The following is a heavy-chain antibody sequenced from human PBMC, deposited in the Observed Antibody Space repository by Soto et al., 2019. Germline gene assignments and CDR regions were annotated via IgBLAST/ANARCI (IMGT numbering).Heavy chain of an antibody. CDR3: ATRYCSGGSCYFDY. J-gene: IGHJ4*02. CDR1: GFTFSSYA. D-gene: IGHD2-15*01. CDR2: ITGSGGTT. V-gene: IGHV3-23*01. Sequence: EVQLLESGGGLVQPGGSLRLSCAASGFTFSSYAMSWVRQAPGRGREWVSSITGSGGTTYYAVSVKGRFTISRDNSMNTLYLQMNSLRAEDTAIYYCATRYCSGGSCYFDYWGQGTLVTVSS.